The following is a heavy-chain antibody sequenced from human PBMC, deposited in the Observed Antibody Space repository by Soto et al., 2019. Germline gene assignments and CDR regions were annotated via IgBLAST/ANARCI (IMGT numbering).Heavy chain of an antibody. J-gene: IGHJ4*02. CDR2: IKSKIDGGTT. Sequence: EVQLVESGGGLVKPGGSLRVSCAASGITFSNAWMTWVRQAPGKGLEWVGRIKSKIDGGTTDYGVPVKGRFTISRDDSKNTPYLQMNSLKTEDTAVYYCTTGRYSSSLYFDSWGQGTLVTVSS. CDR3: TTGRYSSSLYFDS. CDR1: GITFSNAW. D-gene: IGHD6-6*01. V-gene: IGHV3-15*01.